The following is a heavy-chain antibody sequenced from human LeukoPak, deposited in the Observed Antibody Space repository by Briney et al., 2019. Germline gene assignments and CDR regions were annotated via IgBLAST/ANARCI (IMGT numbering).Heavy chain of an antibody. CDR2: INHSGST. CDR1: GGSFSGYY. CDR3: AREGGLRYFDWLFDYFDH. D-gene: IGHD3-9*01. Sequence: SETLSLTCAVYGGSFSGYYWSWIRQPPGKGLEWIGEINHSGSTNYNPSLKSRVTISVDTSKNQFSLKLSSVTAADTAVYYCAREGGLRYFDWLFDYFDHWGQGTLVTVSS. V-gene: IGHV4-34*01. J-gene: IGHJ4*02.